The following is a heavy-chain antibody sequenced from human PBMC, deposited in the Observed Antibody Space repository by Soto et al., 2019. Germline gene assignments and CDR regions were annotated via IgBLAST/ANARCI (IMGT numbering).Heavy chain of an antibody. CDR3: ARACSSGYFSSVSQIDY. J-gene: IGHJ4*02. CDR2: IYHSGST. Sequence: SETLSLTCAVSGGSISSSNSWSWVRQPPGKGLEWIGEIYHSGSTNYNPSLKSRVTISVDTSKNQFSLKLSSVTAANTAVYYCARACSSGYFSSVSQIDYWGQGTLVTVSS. CDR1: GGSISSSNS. V-gene: IGHV4-4*02. D-gene: IGHD3-22*01.